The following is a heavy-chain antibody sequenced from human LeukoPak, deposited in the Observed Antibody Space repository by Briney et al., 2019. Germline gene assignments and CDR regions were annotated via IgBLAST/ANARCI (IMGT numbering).Heavy chain of an antibody. V-gene: IGHV3-21*01. CDR3: ARGSEWELLSCDH. J-gene: IGHJ5*02. CDR2: ISTSSSHM. D-gene: IGHD1-26*01. Sequence: GGSLRLSCAASGFTFSTYTMNWVRQAPGKGLELVSSISTSSSHMYYADSVKGRFTISRDNARNSLYLQMNSLRAEDTAVYYCARGSEWELLSCDHWGQGTLVTVSS. CDR1: GFTFSTYT.